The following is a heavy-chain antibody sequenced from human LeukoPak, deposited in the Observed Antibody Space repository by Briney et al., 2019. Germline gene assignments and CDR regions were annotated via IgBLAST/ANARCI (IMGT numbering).Heavy chain of an antibody. Sequence: GGSLRLSCAASGFTFSSYGMHWVCQPPAPGKGREEVISYDGSNKYYADSVKGRFTISRDNSKNTLYLQMNSLRAEDTAVYYCARVGGKYSSSWYVEPGDYWGQGTLVTVSS. J-gene: IGHJ4*02. CDR2: ISYDGSNK. CDR3: ARVGGKYSSSWYVEPGDY. CDR1: GFTFSSYG. D-gene: IGHD6-13*01. V-gene: IGHV3-30*03.